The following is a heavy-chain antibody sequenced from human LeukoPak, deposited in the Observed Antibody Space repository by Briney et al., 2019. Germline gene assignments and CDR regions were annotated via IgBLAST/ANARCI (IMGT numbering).Heavy chain of an antibody. V-gene: IGHV4-39*01. J-gene: IGHJ4*02. Sequence: SETLSLTCTVSGGSISSCSYYWGWIRQPPGKGLEWIGSIYYSGSTYYNPSLKSRVTISVDTSKNRFSLKLTSVTAADTAVYYCARQQSVTTVDYWGQGTLVTVSS. CDR1: GGSISSCSYY. CDR2: IYYSGST. CDR3: ARQQSVTTVDY. D-gene: IGHD4-11*01.